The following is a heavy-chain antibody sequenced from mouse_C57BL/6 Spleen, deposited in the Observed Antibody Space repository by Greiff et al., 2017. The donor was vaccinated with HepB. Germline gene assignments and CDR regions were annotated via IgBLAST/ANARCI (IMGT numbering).Heavy chain of an antibody. CDR3: ARGGDYDAYYAMDY. CDR2: INPYNGGT. V-gene: IGHV1-19*01. D-gene: IGHD2-4*01. J-gene: IGHJ4*01. CDR1: GYTFTDYY. Sequence: EVQLQQSGPVLVKPGASVKMSCKASGYTFTDYYMNWVKQSHGKSLEWIGVINPYNGGTSYNQKFKGKATLTVDKSSSTAYMELNSLTSEDSAVYYCARGGDYDAYYAMDYWGQGTSVTVSS.